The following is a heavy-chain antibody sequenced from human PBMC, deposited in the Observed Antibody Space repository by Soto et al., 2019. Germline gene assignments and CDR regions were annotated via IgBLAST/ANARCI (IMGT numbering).Heavy chain of an antibody. D-gene: IGHD5-12*01. J-gene: IGHJ4*01. CDR1: GLAFSSYA. CDR2: ISARGGSL. Sequence: EVQLLESGGGLVQPGGSLRLACPASGLAFSSYAMVWVRQAPGKGLEWVSVISARGGSLYFADSVKGRFTISRDKSKNVLSLEMNNLRAEDTATYFCEKGSIEYSASVAHWGHGTLVLVSS. CDR3: EKGSIEYSASVAH. V-gene: IGHV3-23*01.